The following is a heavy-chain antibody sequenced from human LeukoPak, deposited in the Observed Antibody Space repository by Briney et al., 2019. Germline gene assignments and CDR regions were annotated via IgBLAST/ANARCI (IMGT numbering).Heavy chain of an antibody. CDR3: AKDRRPNSYSSSWLDY. V-gene: IGHV3-30*02. Sequence: GGSLRLSCAASGLTFSTYGMHWVRQAPGKGLEWVAFIQNDGNDKYYADSVKGRFTISKDNSKNTLYLQMNSLRAEDTAVYYCAKDRRPNSYSSSWLDYWGQRTLITVSS. CDR2: IQNDGNDK. D-gene: IGHD6-13*01. CDR1: GLTFSTYG. J-gene: IGHJ4*02.